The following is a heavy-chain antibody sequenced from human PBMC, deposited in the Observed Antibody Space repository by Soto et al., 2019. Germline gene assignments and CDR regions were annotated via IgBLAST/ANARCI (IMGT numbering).Heavy chain of an antibody. Sequence: SETLSLTCTVSGGSISSYYWSWVRQPPGKGLEWIGYIYYSGSTNYNPSLKSRVTISVDTSKNQFSLKLSSVTAADTAVYYCARAIAAAAPFDYWGQGTLVTVSS. CDR2: IYYSGST. J-gene: IGHJ4*02. CDR1: GGSISSYY. V-gene: IGHV4-59*01. D-gene: IGHD6-13*01. CDR3: ARAIAAAAPFDY.